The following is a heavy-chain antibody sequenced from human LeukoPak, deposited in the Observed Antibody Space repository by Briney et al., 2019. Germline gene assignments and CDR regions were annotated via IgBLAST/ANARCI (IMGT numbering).Heavy chain of an antibody. Sequence: GGSLRLSCAASGFTVSSNYTSWVRQAPGKGLEWVSVIYSGGSTYYADSVKGRFTISRDNSKNTLYLQMNSLRAEDAAVYYCAKDGGSGSSSWYYWGQGTLVTVSS. V-gene: IGHV3-66*01. CDR1: GFTVSSNY. CDR3: AKDGGSGSSSWYY. D-gene: IGHD6-13*01. J-gene: IGHJ4*02. CDR2: IYSGGST.